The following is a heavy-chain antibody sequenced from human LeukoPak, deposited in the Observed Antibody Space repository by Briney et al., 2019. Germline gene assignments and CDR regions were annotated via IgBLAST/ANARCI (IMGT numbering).Heavy chain of an antibody. CDR2: IYYSGST. J-gene: IGHJ4*02. Sequence: SQTLSLTCTVSGGSISSGGYYWRWIRQHPGKGLEWIGYIYYSGSTYYNPSLKSRVTISVDTSKNQFSLKLSSVTAADTAVYYCAREISTMVRGVHYGPSIGDYWGQGTLVTVSS. V-gene: IGHV4-31*03. CDR1: GGSISSGGYY. CDR3: AREISTMVRGVHYGPSIGDY. D-gene: IGHD3-10*01.